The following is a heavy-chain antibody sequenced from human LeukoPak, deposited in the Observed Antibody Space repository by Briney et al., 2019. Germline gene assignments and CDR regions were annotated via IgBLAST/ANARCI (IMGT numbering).Heavy chain of an antibody. Sequence: GASVKVSCKASGYTFTSYDINWVRQATGQGLEWMGWMNPNCGNTGYAQKFQGRVTITTNASISTAYMELSSLRSEDTAVYYCARGIAAAGIFYYYYMDVWGKGTTVTISS. D-gene: IGHD6-13*01. CDR2: MNPNCGNT. CDR1: GYTFTSYD. V-gene: IGHV1-8*03. J-gene: IGHJ6*03. CDR3: ARGIAAAGIFYYYYMDV.